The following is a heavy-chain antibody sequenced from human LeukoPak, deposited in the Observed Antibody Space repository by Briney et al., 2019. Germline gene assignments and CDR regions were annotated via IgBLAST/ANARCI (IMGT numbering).Heavy chain of an antibody. CDR2: IYYSGST. CDR3: ARHQGDTDYYYYYGMDV. J-gene: IGHJ6*02. V-gene: IGHV4-59*08. Sequence: SETLSLTCTVSGGSISSYYWSWIRQPPGKGLEWIGYIYYSGSTNYNPSLKSRVTISVDTPKNQFSLKLSSVTAADTAVYYCARHQGDTDYYYYYGMDVWGQGTTVTVSS. D-gene: IGHD5-18*01. CDR1: GGSISSYY.